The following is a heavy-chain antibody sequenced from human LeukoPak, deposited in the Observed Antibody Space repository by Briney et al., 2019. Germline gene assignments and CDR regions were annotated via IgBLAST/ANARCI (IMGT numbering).Heavy chain of an antibody. D-gene: IGHD6-13*01. CDR2: INPNSGGT. CDR1: GYTFTGYY. V-gene: IGHV1-2*02. Sequence: ASVKVSCKASGYTFTGYYMHWVRQAPGQGLEWMGWINPNSGGTNYAQKFQGRVTMTRDTSISTAYMELSRLRSDDTAAYYCARAVYSSSWENFDYWGQGTLVTVSS. J-gene: IGHJ4*02. CDR3: ARAVYSSSWENFDY.